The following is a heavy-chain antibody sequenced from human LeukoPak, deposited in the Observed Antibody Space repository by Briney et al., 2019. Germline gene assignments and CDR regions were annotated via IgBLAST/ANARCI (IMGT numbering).Heavy chain of an antibody. J-gene: IGHJ5*02. CDR3: AKRGRYSGYEP. D-gene: IGHD5-12*01. CDR1: GFIFSNFW. Sequence: PGGFLRLSCAASGFIFSNFWMHWVRQVPGKGLVWVSHINSDGRTTDYADSVRGRFTISRDSAKNTLYLQMNSLRAEDTAVYYCAKRGRYSGYEPWGQGTLVTVSS. V-gene: IGHV3-74*01. CDR2: INSDGRTT.